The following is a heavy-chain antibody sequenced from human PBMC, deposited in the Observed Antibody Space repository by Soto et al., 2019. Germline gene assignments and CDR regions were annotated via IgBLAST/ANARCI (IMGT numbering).Heavy chain of an antibody. Sequence: GGSLRLSCAASGFTFSGSAMHWVRQASGKGLEWVGRIRSKTNSYATAYAASVKGRFTISRDDSKNTAYLQMNSLKTEDTAVYYCARDSALQWLFFDYWGQGTLVTVSS. CDR2: IRSKTNSYAT. V-gene: IGHV3-73*01. CDR3: ARDSALQWLFFDY. D-gene: IGHD3-3*01. CDR1: GFTFSGSA. J-gene: IGHJ4*02.